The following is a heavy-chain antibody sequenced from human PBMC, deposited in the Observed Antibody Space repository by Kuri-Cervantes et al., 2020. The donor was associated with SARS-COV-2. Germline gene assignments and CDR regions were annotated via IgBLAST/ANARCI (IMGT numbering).Heavy chain of an antibody. CDR2: ISGSGGST. CDR1: GFTFRSYA. CDR3: AKVETASIDD. Sequence: GESLKISCAASGFTFRSYAMSWVRQAPGKGLEWVSAISGSGGSTYYADSVKGRFTISRDNSKNSLYLEMKNLRPEDTAVYYCAKVETASIDDWGQGTLVTVSS. J-gene: IGHJ4*02. D-gene: IGHD3-3*01. V-gene: IGHV3-23*01.